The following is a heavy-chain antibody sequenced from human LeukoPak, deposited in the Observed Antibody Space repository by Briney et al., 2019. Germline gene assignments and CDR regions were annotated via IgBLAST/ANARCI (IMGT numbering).Heavy chain of an antibody. CDR2: ISYNGNT. CDR3: ARDARYYYDTSGYYFDL. CDR1: GGSIGSGGNY. J-gene: IGHJ4*02. V-gene: IGHV4-31*03. D-gene: IGHD3-22*01. Sequence: SETLSLTCTVSGGSIGSGGNYWTWIRQHPGKGLEWIGYISYNGNTHYNPSLRSRIAISIDTSKNQFFLKLTSVTAADTAVYYCARDARYYYDTSGYYFDLWGQGTLVSVSS.